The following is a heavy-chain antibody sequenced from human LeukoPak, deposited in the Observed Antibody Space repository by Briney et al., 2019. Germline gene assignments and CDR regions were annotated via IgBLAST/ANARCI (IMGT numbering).Heavy chain of an antibody. CDR3: ARDFFYGGSRRDDY. CDR1: GGSISSSSYY. D-gene: IGHD1-26*01. Sequence: PSETLSLTCTVSGGSISSSSYYWGWIRQPPGKGLEWIGSIYYSGSTYYNPSLKSRVTISVDTSKNQFSLKLSSVTAADTAVYYCARDFFYGGSRRDDYWGQGTLVTVSS. CDR2: IYYSGST. J-gene: IGHJ4*02. V-gene: IGHV4-39*07.